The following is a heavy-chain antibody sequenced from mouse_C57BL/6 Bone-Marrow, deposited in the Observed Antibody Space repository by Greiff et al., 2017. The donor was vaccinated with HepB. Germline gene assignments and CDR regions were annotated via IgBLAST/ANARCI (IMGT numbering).Heavy chain of an antibody. V-gene: IGHV12-3*01. CDR1: GFPITSGYY. CDR3: AGMKLGYYAMDY. D-gene: IGHD3-3*01. Sequence: QVQLQQSGPGLVKPSQSLFLTCSITGFPITSGYYWIWIRQSPGKPLEWMGYITHSGETFYNPSLQSPISITRETSKNQFFLQLNSVTTEDTAMYYCAGMKLGYYAMDYWGQGTSITVSS. CDR2: ITHSGET. J-gene: IGHJ4*01.